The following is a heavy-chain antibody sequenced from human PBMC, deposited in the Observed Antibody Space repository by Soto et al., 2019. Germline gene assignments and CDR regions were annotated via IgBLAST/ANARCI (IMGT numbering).Heavy chain of an antibody. V-gene: IGHV1-2*02. Sequence: GASVKVSCKASGYTFTGYYMHWVRQAPGQGLEWMGWINPNSGGTNYAQKFQGRVTMTRDTSISTAYMELSRLRSDDTAVYYCARGYYGSGSYYNGFPYGMDVWGQGTTVTVSS. CDR2: INPNSGGT. D-gene: IGHD3-10*01. CDR1: GYTFTGYY. J-gene: IGHJ6*02. CDR3: ARGYYGSGSYYNGFPYGMDV.